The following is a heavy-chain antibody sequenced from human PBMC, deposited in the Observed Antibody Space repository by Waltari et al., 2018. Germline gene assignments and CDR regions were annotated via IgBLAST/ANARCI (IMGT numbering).Heavy chain of an antibody. D-gene: IGHD3-10*01. V-gene: IGHV3-33*01. Sequence: QVQLVESGGGVVQPGRSLRLSCAESGFTFSSYGMHWVRQAPGKGLEWVAVIWYDGRNKYYADSVKGRFTISRDNSKNTLYLQMNSLRAEDTAVYYCARVGVRGVIANAFDIWGQGTMVTVSS. CDR3: ARVGVRGVIANAFDI. CDR1: GFTFSSYG. CDR2: IWYDGRNK. J-gene: IGHJ3*02.